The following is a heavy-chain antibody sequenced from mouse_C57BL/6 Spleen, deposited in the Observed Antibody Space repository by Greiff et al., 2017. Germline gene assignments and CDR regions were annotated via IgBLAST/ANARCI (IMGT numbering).Heavy chain of an antibody. V-gene: IGHV1-54*01. CDR3: AREDYGNYDY. J-gene: IGHJ2*01. CDR1: GYAFTNYL. Sequence: VKLQESGAELVRPGTSVKVSCKASGYAFTNYLIEWVKQRPGQGLEWIGVINPGSGGTNYTEKFKGKATLTAAKSSSTAYMQLSSLTSEDSAVYFCAREDYGNYDYWGQGTTLTVSS. D-gene: IGHD2-1*01. CDR2: INPGSGGT.